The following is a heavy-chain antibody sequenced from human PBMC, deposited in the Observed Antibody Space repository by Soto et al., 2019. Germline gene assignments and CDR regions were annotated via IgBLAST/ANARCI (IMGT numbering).Heavy chain of an antibody. CDR1: GYTFTSYG. D-gene: IGHD1-20*01. Sequence: ASVKVSCKASGYTFTSYGISWVRQAPGQGLEWMGWISAYNGNTNYAQKLQGRVTMTTDTSTSTAYMELRSLRSDDTAVYYCARDNRLNWNDSYGSYYGMDVWGQGTTVTVSS. CDR2: ISAYNGNT. CDR3: ARDNRLNWNDSYGSYYGMDV. V-gene: IGHV1-18*01. J-gene: IGHJ6*02.